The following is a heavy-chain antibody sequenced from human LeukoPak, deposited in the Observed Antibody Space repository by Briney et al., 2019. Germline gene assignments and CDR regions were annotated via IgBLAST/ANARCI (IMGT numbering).Heavy chain of an antibody. Sequence: ASVKVSCKASGYTFTGYYMHWVRQAPGQGLEWMGWINPNSGGTNYAQKFQGRVTMTRDTSISTAYMELSRLRSDDTAVYYCAREGDSYDSSGSYFDYWGQGTLVTVSS. CDR2: INPNSGGT. V-gene: IGHV1-2*02. CDR1: GYTFTGYY. J-gene: IGHJ4*02. D-gene: IGHD3-22*01. CDR3: AREGDSYDSSGSYFDY.